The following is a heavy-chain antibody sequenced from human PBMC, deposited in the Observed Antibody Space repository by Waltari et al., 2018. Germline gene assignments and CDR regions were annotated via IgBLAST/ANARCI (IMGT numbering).Heavy chain of an antibody. J-gene: IGHJ6*02. CDR3: TRLNAYGMDV. CDR1: GFTFSGSA. CDR2: IRNKANNYAT. D-gene: IGHD2-8*01. Sequence: EVQLVESGGGFVQPGGSLKLSCAASGFTFSGSAMHWVRQASGKGVGWVGRIRNKANNYATAYAASVKGRFTISRDDSKNTAYLQMNSLKTEDTAVYYCTRLNAYGMDVWGQGTTVTVSS. V-gene: IGHV3-73*01.